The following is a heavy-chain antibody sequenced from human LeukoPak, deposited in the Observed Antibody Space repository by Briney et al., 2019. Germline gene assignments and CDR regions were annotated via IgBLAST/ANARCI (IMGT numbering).Heavy chain of an antibody. D-gene: IGHD3-9*01. Sequence: GGSLRLSCAASGFTSSSYWMHWVRQAPGKGLVWVSRINSDGSSTNYAESVKGRFTISRDNAKNTLYLQLNSLRAEDTAVYYCARILPLLRYFVWLSEVEDYFTDVWGEGTT. J-gene: IGHJ6*01. CDR3: ARILPLLRYFVWLSEVEDYFTDV. CDR1: GFTSSSYW. CDR2: INSDGSST. V-gene: IGHV3-74*01.